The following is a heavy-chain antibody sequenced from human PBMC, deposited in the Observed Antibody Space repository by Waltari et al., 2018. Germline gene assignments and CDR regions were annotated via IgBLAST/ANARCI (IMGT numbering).Heavy chain of an antibody. CDR1: GFTVRSNY. J-gene: IGHJ5*02. CDR2: IYSGGST. D-gene: IGHD4-4*01. Sequence: EVQLVESGGGLVQPGGSLRLSCAASGFTVRSNYMSWVRQAPGKGLEWVSVIYSGGSTYYADSVKGRFTISRDNSKNTLYLQMNSLRAEDTAVYYCAREGTVTTSWFDPWGQGTLVTVSS. CDR3: AREGTVTTSWFDP. V-gene: IGHV3-66*02.